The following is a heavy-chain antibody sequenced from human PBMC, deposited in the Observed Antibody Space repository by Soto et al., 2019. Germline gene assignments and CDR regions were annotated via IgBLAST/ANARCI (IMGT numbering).Heavy chain of an antibody. CDR2: INDRGSI. CDR3: ARESHDILTGPPWVSYFDL. CDR1: GASVRSGDYY. J-gene: IGHJ2*01. Sequence: QVQLQESGPGLLKPSQTLSLTCTVSGASVRSGDYYWTWIRQQPGKGLEWIGEINDRGSINYNPSLKSRVRISVDTSKNHYSLNLRSVTAADTAVYYCARESHDILTGPPWVSYFDLWGRGTLLTVSS. D-gene: IGHD3-9*01. V-gene: IGHV4-31*03.